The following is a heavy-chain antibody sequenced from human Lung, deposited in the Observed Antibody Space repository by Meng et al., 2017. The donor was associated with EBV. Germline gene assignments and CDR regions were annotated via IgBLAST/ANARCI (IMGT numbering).Heavy chain of an antibody. CDR1: GFTLSNYW. V-gene: IGHV3-74*03. CDR2: ISGDGSVT. CDR3: ARDVTMKPDY. Sequence: LVECGGRLVQAGVSLSRACAASGFTLSNYWIHWVRQAPGKGLVWVAIISGDGSVTMYADSVKGRFTISRDNAKNTLYLQMSSLRAEDTAVYYCARDVTMKPDYWGQGTLVTVSS. D-gene: IGHD3-22*01. J-gene: IGHJ4*02.